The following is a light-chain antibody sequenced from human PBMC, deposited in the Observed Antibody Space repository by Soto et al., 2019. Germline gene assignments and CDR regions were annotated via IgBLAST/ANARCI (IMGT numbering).Light chain of an antibody. CDR3: SSYTSSSTPFL. CDR2: DVS. V-gene: IGLV2-14*01. CDR1: SSDVGGYNY. J-gene: IGLJ1*01. Sequence: QSALTQPASVSGSPGQSITMSCTGTSSDVGGYNYVSWYQQHPGKAPKLMIYDVSNRPSGVSNRFSGSKSGNTASLTISGLQAEDEADYYCSSYTSSSTPFLVGTGTKVTVL.